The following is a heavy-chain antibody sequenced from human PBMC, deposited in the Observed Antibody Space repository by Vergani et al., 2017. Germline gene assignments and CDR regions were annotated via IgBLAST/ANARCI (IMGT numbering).Heavy chain of an antibody. Sequence: QVQLVQSGAEVKKPGASVKVSCKASDYTFTSYGISWVRQAPGQGLEWMGWISAYNGNTNYAQKLQGRVTMTTDTSTSPAYMERRSLRPDDTSVYYCARERIAAAGYYYSYYGMDVWGQGTTVTVSS. D-gene: IGHD6-13*01. V-gene: IGHV1-18*01. CDR3: ARERIAAAGYYYSYYGMDV. J-gene: IGHJ6*02. CDR2: ISAYNGNT. CDR1: DYTFTSYG.